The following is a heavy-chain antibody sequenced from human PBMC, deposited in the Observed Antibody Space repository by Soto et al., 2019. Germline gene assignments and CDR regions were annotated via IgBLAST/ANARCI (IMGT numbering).Heavy chain of an antibody. D-gene: IGHD3-22*01. CDR2: INGGGSKT. Sequence: PGGSLRLSCAASGFTFSSYWMHWVRQTPEKGLVWVSHINGGGSKTTYADSVKGRFTISRDNSKNTLYLQMNSLRAEDTAVYYCAKNPGYYYDSTGYHFDYWGQGTLVTVSS. CDR3: AKNPGYYYDSTGYHFDY. J-gene: IGHJ4*02. CDR1: GFTFSSYW. V-gene: IGHV3-74*01.